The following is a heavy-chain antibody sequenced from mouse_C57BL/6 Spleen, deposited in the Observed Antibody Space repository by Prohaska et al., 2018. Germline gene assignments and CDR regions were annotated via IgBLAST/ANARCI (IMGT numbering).Heavy chain of an antibody. D-gene: IGHD1-1*01. Sequence: LKISCKASGYTFTDYYMNWVKQSHGKSLEWIGDINPNNGGTSYNQKFKGKATLTVDKSSSTAYMELRSLTSEDSAVYYCARWGRSLMDYWGQGTSVTVSS. CDR1: GYTFTDYY. CDR2: INPNNGGT. CDR3: ARWGRSLMDY. V-gene: IGHV1-26*01. J-gene: IGHJ4*01.